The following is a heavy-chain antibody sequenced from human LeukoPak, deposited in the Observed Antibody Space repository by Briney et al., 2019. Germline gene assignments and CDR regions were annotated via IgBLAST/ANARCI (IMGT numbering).Heavy chain of an antibody. CDR1: GGSISSYY. CDR2: IYYSGST. J-gene: IGHJ4*02. CDR3: ARYGYSYGIGY. D-gene: IGHD5-18*01. V-gene: IGHV4-59*01. Sequence: SETLSLTCTVSGGSISSYYWSWIRQPPGKGLEWIGYIYYSGSTNYNPSLKRRVTISVDTSKNQFSLKLSSVTAADTAVYYCARYGYSYGIGYWGQGTLVTVSS.